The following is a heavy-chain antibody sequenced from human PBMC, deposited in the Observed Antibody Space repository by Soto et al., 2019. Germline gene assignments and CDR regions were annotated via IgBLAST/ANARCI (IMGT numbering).Heavy chain of an antibody. D-gene: IGHD1-1*01. V-gene: IGHV4-59*01. J-gene: IGHJ5*02. CDR2: IHYTGST. Sequence: LSLTCTVSGGSMSRYYWTWIRQPPGKGLEWIGNIHYTGSTNYNPSLKSRVTILLGTSTSQFSLKVSSVTAADTAVYYCARDLTISSTDGPLDPWGHGTLVTVS. CDR3: ARDLTISSTDGPLDP. CDR1: GGSMSRYY.